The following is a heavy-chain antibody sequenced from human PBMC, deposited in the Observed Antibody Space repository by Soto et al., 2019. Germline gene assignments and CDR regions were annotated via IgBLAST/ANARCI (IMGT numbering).Heavy chain of an antibody. CDR2: INHSGST. CDR1: GGSFSGYY. Sequence: SGCPSLGCAVYGGSFSGYYWGWIRQPPGKGLEWIGEINHSGSTNYNPSLKSRVTISVDTSKNQFSLKLSSVTAADTAVYYCARGFCSSTSCYYYFDYWGQGTLVTVSS. J-gene: IGHJ4*02. D-gene: IGHD2-2*01. V-gene: IGHV4-34*01. CDR3: ARGFCSSTSCYYYFDY.